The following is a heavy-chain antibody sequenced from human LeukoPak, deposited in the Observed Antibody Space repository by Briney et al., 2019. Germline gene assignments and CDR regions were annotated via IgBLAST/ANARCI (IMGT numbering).Heavy chain of an antibody. CDR1: GYTFTGYY. D-gene: IGHD2-2*01. CDR2: IKPNSGDT. V-gene: IGHV1-2*02. J-gene: IGHJ3*02. CDR3: ANARDDAFEI. Sequence: ASVKVSCKASGYTFTGYYMHWVRPAPGQGLEWMGWIKPNSGDTYYSRKFQDRVTMTRDTSISTAYLELSRLRSDDTAVYYCANARDDAFEIWGQGTMVTVSS.